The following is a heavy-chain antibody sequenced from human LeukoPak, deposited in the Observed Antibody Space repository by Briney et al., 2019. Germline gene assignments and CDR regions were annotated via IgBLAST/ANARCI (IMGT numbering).Heavy chain of an antibody. CDR3: ARERVYYGSGNMY. J-gene: IGHJ4*02. D-gene: IGHD3-10*01. Sequence: GGSLRLSCAASGFTFSNYNMNWVRQAPGKGLEWVSYISSSGSAIYYADSVKGRFTISRDNAKNSLYLQMNSLRAEDTAVYYCARERVYYGSGNMYWGKGTLVTVSS. CDR2: ISSSGSAI. V-gene: IGHV3-48*01. CDR1: GFTFSNYN.